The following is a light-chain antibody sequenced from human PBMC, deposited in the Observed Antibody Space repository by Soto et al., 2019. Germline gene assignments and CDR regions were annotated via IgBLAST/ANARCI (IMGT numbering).Light chain of an antibody. V-gene: IGKV3-20*01. CDR1: QIVGNYY. Sequence: EIVLTHYTGTLSLSPGERASLSCRASQIVGNYYLDWYQQKPGKATRFLIYDASSRATGIPDRFSGSGSGTDFTLTISRLEHEDFAVYYCDQYGSTPLTFGGGTKVEIK. CDR2: DAS. J-gene: IGKJ4*01. CDR3: DQYGSTPLT.